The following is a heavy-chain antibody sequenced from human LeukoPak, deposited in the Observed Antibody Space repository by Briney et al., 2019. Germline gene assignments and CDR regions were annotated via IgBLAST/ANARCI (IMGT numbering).Heavy chain of an antibody. CDR1: GFTFDDYA. V-gene: IGHV3-9*01. D-gene: IGHD6-19*01. J-gene: IGHJ4*02. Sequence: PGGSLRLSCAASGFTFDDYAMHWVRQAPGKGLEWVSGISWNSGSIGYADSVKGRFTISRDNAKNSLYLQMNSLRAEDTALYYCAKDSRRYSSGPVIFDYWGQGTLVTVSS. CDR2: ISWNSGSI. CDR3: AKDSRRYSSGPVIFDY.